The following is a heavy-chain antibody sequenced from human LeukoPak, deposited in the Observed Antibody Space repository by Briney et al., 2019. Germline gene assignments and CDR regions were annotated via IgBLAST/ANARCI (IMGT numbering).Heavy chain of an antibody. CDR2: LYYSGST. D-gene: IGHD3-10*01. V-gene: IGHV4-59*01. J-gene: IGHJ3*02. CDR1: GGSISSYY. CDR3: ARGGSGISNAFDI. Sequence: SETLSLTCSVSGGSISSYYWSWIRQPPGKGLAWIGYLYYSGSTNSNPSLKSRVTMSVDTSKNQFSLKLRSVTAADTAVYYCARGGSGISNAFDIWGQGTMVTVSS.